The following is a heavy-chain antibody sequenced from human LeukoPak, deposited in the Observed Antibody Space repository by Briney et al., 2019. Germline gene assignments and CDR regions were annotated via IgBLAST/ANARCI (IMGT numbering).Heavy chain of an antibody. CDR1: GYTFTSYD. CDR2: MNPNSGNT. D-gene: IGHD6-13*01. J-gene: IGHJ4*02. V-gene: IGHV1-8*01. CDR3: AGALRQYSSSSSTYYFDY. Sequence: ASVKVSCKASGYTFTSYDINWVRQATGQGLEWMGWMNPNSGNTGYAQKFQGRVTMTRNTSISTAYMGLSSLRSEDTAVYYCAGALRQYSSSSSTYYFDYWGQGTLVTVSS.